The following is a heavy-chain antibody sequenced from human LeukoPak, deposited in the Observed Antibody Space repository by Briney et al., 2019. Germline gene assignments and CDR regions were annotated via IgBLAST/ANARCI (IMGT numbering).Heavy chain of an antibody. CDR2: ISYDGSNK. Sequence: GGSLRLSCAASGFTFSSYAMHWVRQAPGKGLEWVAVISYDGSNKYYADSVKGRFTISRDNSKNTLYLQMNSLRAEDTAVYYCARDPATSFDPWGQGTLVTVSS. CDR1: GFTFSSYA. D-gene: IGHD1-1*01. CDR3: ARDPATSFDP. V-gene: IGHV3-30*04. J-gene: IGHJ5*02.